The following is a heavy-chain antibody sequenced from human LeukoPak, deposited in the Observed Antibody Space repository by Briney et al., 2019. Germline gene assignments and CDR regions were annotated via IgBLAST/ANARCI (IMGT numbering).Heavy chain of an antibody. CDR1: GGSISSYY. D-gene: IGHD6-13*01. V-gene: IGHV4-34*01. CDR2: INHSGST. CDR3: ARSYSSSWHDY. J-gene: IGHJ4*02. Sequence: SETLSLTCTVSGGSISSYYWSWIRQPPGKGLEWIGEINHSGSTNYNPSLKSRVTISVDTSKNQFSLKLSSVTAADTAVYYCARSYSSSWHDYWGQGTLVTVSS.